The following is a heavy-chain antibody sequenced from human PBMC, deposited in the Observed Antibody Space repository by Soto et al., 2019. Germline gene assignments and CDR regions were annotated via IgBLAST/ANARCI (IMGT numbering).Heavy chain of an antibody. Sequence: EVQLVESGGGLVKPGGSLRLSCAASGFTFSSYSMNWVRQAPGKGLECVSSISSSSTYIYYADSVKGRFTISRDNAKNSLYLQINSLRAEDTAVYYCARGIYSGSYPYFDYWGQGTLVTVSS. D-gene: IGHD1-26*01. CDR3: ARGIYSGSYPYFDY. V-gene: IGHV3-21*01. J-gene: IGHJ4*02. CDR1: GFTFSSYS. CDR2: ISSSSTYI.